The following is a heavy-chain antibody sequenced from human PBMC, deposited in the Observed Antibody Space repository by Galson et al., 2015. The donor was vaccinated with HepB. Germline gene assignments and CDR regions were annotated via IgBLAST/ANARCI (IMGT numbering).Heavy chain of an antibody. CDR2: ISYDGSNK. J-gene: IGHJ6*02. V-gene: IGHV3-30-3*01. CDR1: GFTFSSFA. Sequence: SLRLSCAASGFTFSSFAFHWVRQAPGKGLEWVAVISYDGSNKYYADSVKGQFTISRDNSQNTLYLQMNSLRAEDTAVYYCARAAHCSSSSCNDYYYYYGMDDCFQGTTVTAS. D-gene: IGHD2-2*01. CDR3: ARAAHCSSSSCNDYYYYYGMDD.